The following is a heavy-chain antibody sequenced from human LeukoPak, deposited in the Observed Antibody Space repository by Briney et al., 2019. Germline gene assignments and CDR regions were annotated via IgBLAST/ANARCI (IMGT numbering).Heavy chain of an antibody. CDR2: IYTSGNT. CDR3: AREIAVAGTGFDY. V-gene: IGHV4-61*02. D-gene: IGHD6-19*01. CDR1: GGSISSGGYY. Sequence: SETLSLTCTVSGGSISSGGYYWSWIRQPAGKGLEWIGRIYTSGNTNYNPSLKSRATISVDTSKNQFSLKLSSVTAADTAVYYCAREIAVAGTGFDYWGQGTLVTVSS. J-gene: IGHJ4*02.